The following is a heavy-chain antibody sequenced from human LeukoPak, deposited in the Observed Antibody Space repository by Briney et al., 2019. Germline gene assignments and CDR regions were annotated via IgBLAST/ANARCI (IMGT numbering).Heavy chain of an antibody. CDR2: ISSTSAHI. CDR3: TSRYCSTSNCYSFDN. V-gene: IGHV3-21*01. J-gene: IGHJ3*02. D-gene: IGHD2-2*01. Sequence: PGGSLRLSCAASGFSFNTYSMNWVRQAPGKGLEWVSSISSTSAHIFYADSVKGRFSISRDNAKNSLYLQMNSLRVEDTAVYYCTSRYCSTSNCYSFDNWGQGTMVTVSS. CDR1: GFSFNTYS.